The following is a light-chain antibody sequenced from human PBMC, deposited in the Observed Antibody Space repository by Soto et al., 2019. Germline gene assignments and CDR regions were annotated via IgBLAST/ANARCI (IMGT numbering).Light chain of an antibody. Sequence: QSVLTQPASVSGSPGQSITISCTGTSSDVGRYNLVSWYQQHPGKAPKLIIHEDSKRSSGLSNRFSGSKSGNTASLTISGLQAEDEADYYCSSYTSSSTLVFGGGTKVTVL. J-gene: IGLJ3*02. V-gene: IGLV2-14*02. CDR2: EDS. CDR1: SSDVGRYNL. CDR3: SSYTSSSTLV.